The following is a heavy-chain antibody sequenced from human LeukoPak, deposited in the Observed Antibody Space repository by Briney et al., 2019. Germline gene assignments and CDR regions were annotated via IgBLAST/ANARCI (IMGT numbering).Heavy chain of an antibody. Sequence: ASVKVSCKASGYTFTGYYMHWVRQAPGQGLEWMGWINPNSGGTNYAQKFQGRVTMTRDTSTSTVYMELSSLRSEDTAVYYCASGHTTNNKGTRWLQLGAFDIWGQGTMVTVSS. V-gene: IGHV1-2*02. D-gene: IGHD5-24*01. CDR3: ASGHTTNNKGTRWLQLGAFDI. CDR1: GYTFTGYY. J-gene: IGHJ3*02. CDR2: INPNSGGT.